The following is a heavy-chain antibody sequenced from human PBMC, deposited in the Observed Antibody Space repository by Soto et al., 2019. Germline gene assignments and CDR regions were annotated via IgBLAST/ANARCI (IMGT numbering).Heavy chain of an antibody. J-gene: IGHJ4*02. CDR1: GGSISSSSYY. CDR2: IYYSGST. V-gene: IGHV4-39*01. D-gene: IGHD3-22*01. Sequence: ASETLSLTCTVSGGSISSSSYYWGWIRQPPGKGLEWIGSIYYSGSTYYNPSLKSRVTISVDTSKNQFSLKLSSVTAADTAVYYCARQGTKKYYYDSSGYYPFDYWGQGTLVTVSS. CDR3: ARQGTKKYYYDSSGYYPFDY.